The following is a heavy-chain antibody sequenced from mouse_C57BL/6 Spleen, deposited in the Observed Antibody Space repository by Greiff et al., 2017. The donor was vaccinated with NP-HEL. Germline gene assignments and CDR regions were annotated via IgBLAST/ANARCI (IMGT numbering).Heavy chain of an antibody. CDR2: INYDGSST. CDR1: GFTFSDYY. J-gene: IGHJ1*03. Sequence: EVKLMESEGGLVQPGSSMKLSCTASGFTFSDYYMAWVRQVPEKGLEWVANINYDGSSTYYLDSLKSRFIISRDNAKNILYLQMSSLKSEDTATYYCARDRDYYGSSSDWYFDVWGTGTTVTVSS. CDR3: ARDRDYYGSSSDWYFDV. V-gene: IGHV5-16*01. D-gene: IGHD1-1*01.